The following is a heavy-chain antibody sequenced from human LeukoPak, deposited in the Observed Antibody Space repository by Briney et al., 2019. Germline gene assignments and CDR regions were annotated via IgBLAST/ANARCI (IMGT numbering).Heavy chain of an antibody. CDR1: GGSINTYY. D-gene: IGHD5-18*01. Sequence: PSETLSLTCTVSGGSINTYYWSWIRQPPGKELEWIAYVRANGENNYNPSLKSRVAISLDTANDQISLTLNFVTAADTAIYYCARQPANTAAFDIWGLGTMVTVSS. CDR3: ARQPANTAAFDI. J-gene: IGHJ3*02. V-gene: IGHV4-59*08. CDR2: VRANGEN.